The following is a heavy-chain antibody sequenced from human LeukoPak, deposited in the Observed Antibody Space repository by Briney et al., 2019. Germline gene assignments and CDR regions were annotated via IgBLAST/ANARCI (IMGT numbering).Heavy chain of an antibody. J-gene: IGHJ4*02. CDR1: GFTFSSYW. V-gene: IGHV3-7*01. CDR3: ARASYSNYVRY. D-gene: IGHD4-11*01. CDR2: IKQDGSEK. Sequence: PGGSLRLSCAASGFTFSSYWMSWVRQAPGKGREGVAKIKQDGSEKYYVDSVKGRFTISRDNAKNSLYLQMNSLRAEDTAVYYCARASYSNYVRYWGQGTLVTVSS.